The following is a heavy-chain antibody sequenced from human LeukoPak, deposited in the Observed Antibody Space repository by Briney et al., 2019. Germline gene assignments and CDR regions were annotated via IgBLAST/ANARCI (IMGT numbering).Heavy chain of an antibody. Sequence: SETLSLTCTVSGGSISSYYWSWIRQPPGKGLEWIGYIHFSGSTNYNPSLKSRVTVSDDKSKNQFSLKLSSVTAADTAVYYCALGRAGIVVVITSFDYWGQGTLVTVSS. V-gene: IGHV4-59*01. CDR1: GGSISSYY. CDR3: ALGRAGIVVVITSFDY. CDR2: IHFSGST. J-gene: IGHJ4*02. D-gene: IGHD3-22*01.